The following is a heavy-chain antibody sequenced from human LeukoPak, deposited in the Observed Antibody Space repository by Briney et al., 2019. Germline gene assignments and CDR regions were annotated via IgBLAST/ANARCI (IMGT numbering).Heavy chain of an antibody. Sequence: ASVKVSCKASGYTFTSYYIHWVRQAPGQGLEWMGIINPSGGSTGYAQKFQGRVTMTRDTSTSTVYMELSSLRSEDTAVYYCASQGRYYDFRFDPWGQGTLVTVSS. J-gene: IGHJ5*02. D-gene: IGHD3-3*01. V-gene: IGHV1-46*01. CDR3: ASQGRYYDFRFDP. CDR1: GYTFTSYY. CDR2: INPSGGST.